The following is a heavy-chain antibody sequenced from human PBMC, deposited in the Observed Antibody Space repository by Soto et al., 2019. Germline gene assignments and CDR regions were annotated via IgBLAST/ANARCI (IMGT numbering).Heavy chain of an antibody. D-gene: IGHD6-13*01. J-gene: IGHJ5*02. Sequence: GSLRLSCAASGFTFSDYAMSWVRQAPGKGLQWVSGISSSSSTIYYADSVKGRFTISRDNAKNSLYLQMNSPRAEDTAVYYCARHPERIAQIGWFDPWGQGTLVTVSS. V-gene: IGHV3-48*01. CDR1: GFTFSDYA. CDR3: ARHPERIAQIGWFDP. CDR2: ISSSSSTI.